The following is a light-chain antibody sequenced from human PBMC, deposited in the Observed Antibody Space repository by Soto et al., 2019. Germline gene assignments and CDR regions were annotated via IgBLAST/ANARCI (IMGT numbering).Light chain of an antibody. CDR1: SSNIGSNT. V-gene: IGLV1-44*01. CDR2: SNN. J-gene: IGLJ1*01. Sequence: QSVLTQPPSASGTPGQRVTISCSGSSSNIGSNTVNWYQQLPGTAPKLLIYSNNQRPSGVPDRFSGSKSGTSASLAISGLQSEDAADYYCAAWDDRLNGYVFGNGTKVTV. CDR3: AAWDDRLNGYV.